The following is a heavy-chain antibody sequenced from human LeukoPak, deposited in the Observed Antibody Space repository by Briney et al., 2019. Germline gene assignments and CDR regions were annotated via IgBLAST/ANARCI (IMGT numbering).Heavy chain of an antibody. V-gene: IGHV4-4*07. CDR2: IYTSGST. CDR1: GGSISSYY. J-gene: IGHJ4*02. Sequence: KPSETLSLTCTVSGGSISSYYWSWIRQPAGKGLDWIGRIYTSGSTNYNPSLKSRVTMSLDTSKSQFSLKLSSVTAADTAVYYCAREQRDTAMSRGLDYWGQGTLVTVSS. D-gene: IGHD5-18*01. CDR3: AREQRDTAMSRGLDY.